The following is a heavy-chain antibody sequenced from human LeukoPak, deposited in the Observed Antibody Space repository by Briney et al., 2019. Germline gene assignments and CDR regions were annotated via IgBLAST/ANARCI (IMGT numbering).Heavy chain of an antibody. Sequence: SETLSLTCTVSGGSISSYYWSWIRQPPGKGLEWIGYIYYSGSTNYNPSLKSRVTISVDTSKNQFSLKLSSVTAADTAVYYCARHRPTTFGVVGYMDVWGQGTTVTVSS. V-gene: IGHV4-59*08. CDR2: IYYSGST. J-gene: IGHJ6*02. CDR3: ARHRPTTFGVVGYMDV. CDR1: GGSISSYY. D-gene: IGHD3-3*01.